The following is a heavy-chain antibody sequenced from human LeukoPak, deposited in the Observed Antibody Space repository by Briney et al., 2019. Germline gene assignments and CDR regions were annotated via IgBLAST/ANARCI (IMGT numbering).Heavy chain of an antibody. J-gene: IGHJ3*02. CDR2: IYHSGST. D-gene: IGHD3-22*01. CDR3: ARAGDSVDDAFDI. V-gene: IGHV4-4*02. Sequence: SETLSLTCAVSGGSISSSNWWSWVRQPPGKGLEWIGEIYHSGSTNYNPSLKSRVTISVDTSKNQFSLKLSSVTAADTAVYYCARAGDSVDDAFDIWGQGTMVTVSS. CDR1: GGSISSSNW.